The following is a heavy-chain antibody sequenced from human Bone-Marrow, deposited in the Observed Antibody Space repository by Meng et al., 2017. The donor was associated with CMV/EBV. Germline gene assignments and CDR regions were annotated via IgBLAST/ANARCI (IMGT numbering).Heavy chain of an antibody. V-gene: IGHV4-39*01. J-gene: IGHJ4*02. Sequence: SETLSLTCTVSGGSISDSSHYWGWIRQLPGKGLEWIGSIYYSGSTYYNPSLKSRVTISVDTSKNQFSLKLSSVTATDTAVYYSARYSSWYYYFDYWGQGTLVTVSS. CDR3: ARYSSWYYYFDY. CDR2: IYYSGST. D-gene: IGHD6-13*01. CDR1: GGSISDSSHY.